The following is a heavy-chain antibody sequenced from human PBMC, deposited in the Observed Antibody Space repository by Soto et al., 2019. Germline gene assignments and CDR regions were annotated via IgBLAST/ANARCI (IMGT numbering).Heavy chain of an antibody. J-gene: IGHJ3*02. V-gene: IGHV6-1*01. CDR1: GDSFSSNSAA. CDR3: ARAPLRLDAFDI. Sequence: SQTLSLTCAISGDSFSSNSAAWNWIRQSPSRGLEWLGRTYYRSKWYNDYAVSLKSRISINPDTSKNQFSLQLNSVTPEDTAIYYCARAPLRLDAFDIWGQGTMVTVSS. CDR2: TYYRSKWYN.